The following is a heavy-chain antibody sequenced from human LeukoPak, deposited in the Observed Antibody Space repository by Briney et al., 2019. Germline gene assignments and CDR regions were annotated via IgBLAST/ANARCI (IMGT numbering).Heavy chain of an antibody. Sequence: GASVKVSCKASGYTFTSYGISWVRQAPGQGLEWMGWISAYNDNTNYAQKFQGRATMTTDTSTSTAYMELTSLRSDDTAVYYRARDYDFWSGYRRNYFDYWGQGTLVTVSS. CDR2: ISAYNDNT. J-gene: IGHJ4*02. V-gene: IGHV1-18*01. CDR1: GYTFTSYG. D-gene: IGHD3-3*01. CDR3: ARDYDFWSGYRRNYFDY.